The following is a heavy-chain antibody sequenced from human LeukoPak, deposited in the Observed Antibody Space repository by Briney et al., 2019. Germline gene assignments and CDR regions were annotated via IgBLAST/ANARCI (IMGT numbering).Heavy chain of an antibody. V-gene: IGHV3-7*05. J-gene: IGHJ4*02. CDR2: IKQDGSEK. CDR1: GFTFSSYW. D-gene: IGHD5-18*01. CDR3: ARDGISYGSYFDY. Sequence: PGGSLRLSCVVSGFTFSSYWMSWVRQAPGKGLEWVANIKQDGSEKYYVDPVKGRFTISRDNAKNSLYLQMNSLRAEDTAVYYCARDGISYGSYFDYWGQGILVTVSS.